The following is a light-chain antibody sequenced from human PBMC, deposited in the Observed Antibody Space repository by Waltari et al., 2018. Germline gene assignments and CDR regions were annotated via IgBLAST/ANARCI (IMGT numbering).Light chain of an antibody. Sequence: QLVLTQSPSASASLGASVKLTCTLSSGHSSNVVAWLQQRPEKGPRYLMKINRDGSHSKGDEMPDRFSGSSSGAERYLPIASLQSGDEADYLCQTGGHGTWVFGGGTKLTVL. CDR2: INRDGSH. V-gene: IGLV4-69*02. J-gene: IGLJ3*02. CDR3: QTGGHGTWV. CDR1: SGHSSNV.